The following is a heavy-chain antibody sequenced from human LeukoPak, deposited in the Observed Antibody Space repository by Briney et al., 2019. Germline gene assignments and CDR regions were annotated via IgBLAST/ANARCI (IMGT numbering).Heavy chain of an antibody. CDR2: IRSNSNYI. Sequence: GGSLRLSCAASGFNFTNYFMSWVRQAPGKGLEWVSSIRSNSNYIYYADSVEGRFTISRDNAQNSLYLQMSSLRAEDTAVYYCARGSPTGYGSNWFDPWGQGTLVTVSS. D-gene: IGHD6-13*01. CDR1: GFNFTNYF. V-gene: IGHV3-21*01. J-gene: IGHJ5*02. CDR3: ARGSPTGYGSNWFDP.